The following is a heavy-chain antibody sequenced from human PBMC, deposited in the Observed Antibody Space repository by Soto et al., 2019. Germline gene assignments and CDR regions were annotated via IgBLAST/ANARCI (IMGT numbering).Heavy chain of an antibody. Sequence: QLLESGGGLVQPGGSLRLSCAASGFTFSSYTMNWVRLAPGKGLAWVSAIRGSSAGTHYADSVKGRFTFSRDNSKNTLYLQMIRLRVEDTAVYYCAAGADVAITRGYYYGTDVWGQGTTVIVSS. CDR2: IRGSSAGT. CDR3: AAGADVAITRGYYYGTDV. V-gene: IGHV3-23*01. CDR1: GFTFSSYT. D-gene: IGHD3-22*01. J-gene: IGHJ6*02.